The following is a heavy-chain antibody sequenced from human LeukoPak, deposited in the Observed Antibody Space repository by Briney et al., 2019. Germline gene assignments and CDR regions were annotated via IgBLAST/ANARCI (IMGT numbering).Heavy chain of an antibody. CDR3: AIRYGRLEAGGTPFDS. J-gene: IGHJ5*01. CDR1: GGSFSGYY. V-gene: IGHV4-34*01. Sequence: SETLSLTCVVYGGSFSGYYWSWIRQPPGKGLEWIGEINHSGSTNYNPSLKSRVTIPVDRSKKQFSLRLTSVTAADTALYYCAIRYGRLEAGGTPFDSWGQGTLVTVSS. CDR2: INHSGST. D-gene: IGHD6-13*01.